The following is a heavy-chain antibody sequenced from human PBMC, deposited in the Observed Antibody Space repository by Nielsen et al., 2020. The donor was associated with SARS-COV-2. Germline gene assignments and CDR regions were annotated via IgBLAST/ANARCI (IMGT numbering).Heavy chain of an antibody. Sequence: ASVKVSCKVSGYTLTELSMHWVRQAPGKGLEWMGGFDPEDGETIYAQKFQGRVTMTEDTSTDTAYMELSGLRSEDTAVYYCATAPGIAAATTGWFDPWGQGTLVTVSS. CDR1: GYTLTELS. J-gene: IGHJ5*02. CDR3: ATAPGIAAATTGWFDP. V-gene: IGHV1-24*01. D-gene: IGHD6-13*01. CDR2: FDPEDGET.